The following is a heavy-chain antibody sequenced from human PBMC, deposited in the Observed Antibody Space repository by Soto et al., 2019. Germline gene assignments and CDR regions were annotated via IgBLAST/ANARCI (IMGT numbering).Heavy chain of an antibody. CDR1: GYTFTSYG. D-gene: IGHD3-3*01. Sequence: QVQLVQSGAEVKKPGASVKVSCKASGYTFTSYGISWVRQAPGQGLEWMGWISAYNGNTNYAQKLQGRVTMTTDTSKSTAYMELRSLRSDNTAVYYCARDSYYDFWSGQPGTHFDLWGRGTLVTVSS. CDR2: ISAYNGNT. V-gene: IGHV1-18*01. CDR3: ARDSYYDFWSGQPGTHFDL. J-gene: IGHJ2*01.